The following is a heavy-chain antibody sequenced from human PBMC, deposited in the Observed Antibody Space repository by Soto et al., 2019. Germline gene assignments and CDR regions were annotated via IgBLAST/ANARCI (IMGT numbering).Heavy chain of an antibody. CDR3: AKATATGGGAFDI. D-gene: IGHD2-8*02. J-gene: IGHJ3*02. V-gene: IGHV3-74*01. CDR2: IDTSGSST. CDR1: GFIFTNFW. Sequence: GGSLRLSCEASGFIFTNFWMHWVRQVPGKGLVWVSRIDTSGSSTSYADSVKGRFTISRDSSQNTVYLQMNSLTAGDTALYYCAKATATGGGAFDICGQGTMVTVSS.